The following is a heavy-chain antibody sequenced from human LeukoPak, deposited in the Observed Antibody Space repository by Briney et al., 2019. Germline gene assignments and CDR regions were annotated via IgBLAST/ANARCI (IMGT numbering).Heavy chain of an antibody. CDR2: IIPIFGTA. Sequence: GSSVKVSCKSSGGTFSSYAISWVRQAPGQGLEWMGGIIPIFGTAKYAQKFQGRVTFTADESTSTAYMELSSLRSEDTAVYYCARGAEMYYYGSGSYYGHDAFDIWGQGTMVTVSS. V-gene: IGHV1-69*01. CDR3: ARGAEMYYYGSGSYYGHDAFDI. J-gene: IGHJ3*02. D-gene: IGHD3-10*01. CDR1: GGTFSSYA.